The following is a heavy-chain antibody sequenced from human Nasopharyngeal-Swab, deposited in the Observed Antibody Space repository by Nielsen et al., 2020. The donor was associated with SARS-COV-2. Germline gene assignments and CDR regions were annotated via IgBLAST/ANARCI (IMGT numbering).Heavy chain of an antibody. V-gene: IGHV3-21*01. CDR1: GFTFSSYS. CDR3: ASSGTGALFDY. D-gene: IGHD1-1*01. J-gene: IGHJ4*02. CDR2: ISSSSSYI. Sequence: GGSLRLSCAASGFTFSSYSMNWVRQAAGKGLEWVSSISSSSSYIYYADSVKGRFTISRDNAKNSLYLQMNSLRAEDTAVYYCASSGTGALFDYWGQGTLVTVSS.